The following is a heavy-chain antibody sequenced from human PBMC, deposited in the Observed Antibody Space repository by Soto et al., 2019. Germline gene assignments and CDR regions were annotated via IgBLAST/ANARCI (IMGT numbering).Heavy chain of an antibody. D-gene: IGHD4-4*01. CDR1: GYSFTSYW. J-gene: IGHJ5*02. V-gene: IGHV5-10-1*01. CDR3: AILGLTVTTSNWFDP. Sequence: GESLKISCKGSGYSFTSYWISWVRQMPGKGLEWMGRIDPSDSYTNYSPSFQGHVTISADKSISTAYLQWSSLKASDTAMYYCAILGLTVTTSNWFDPWGQGTLVTVSS. CDR2: IDPSDSYT.